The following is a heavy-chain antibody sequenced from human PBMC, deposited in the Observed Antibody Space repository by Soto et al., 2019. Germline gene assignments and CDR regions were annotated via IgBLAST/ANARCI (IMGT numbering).Heavy chain of an antibody. CDR2: IIPIFGTT. J-gene: IGHJ4*02. CDR1: GGTFSSYA. CDR3: AVSVYGYYGSDY. V-gene: IGHV1-69*01. Sequence: QVQLVQSGAEVKKPGSSVKVSCKASGGTFSSYAISWVRQAPGQGLEWMGGIIPIFGTTNYAQKFQGRVTITADEVTSTAYMELSSLRSEDTAVYYCAVSVYGYYGSDYWGKGTLVTVSS. D-gene: IGHD5-12*01.